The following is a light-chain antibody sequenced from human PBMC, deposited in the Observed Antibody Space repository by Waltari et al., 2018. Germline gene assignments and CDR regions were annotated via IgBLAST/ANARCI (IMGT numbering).Light chain of an antibody. CDR2: WAS. V-gene: IGKV4-1*01. CDR3: HHYYIPPLT. CDR1: QSVLYSANSKNY. Sequence: DIVMTQSPDSLAVSLGERATIHCKSSQSVLYSANSKNYLAWFQQKPGQPPKLLIYWASTRESGVPDRFIGSGSGTDFTLTITSLQAEDVAVYYCHHYYIPPLTFGQGTRLEIK. J-gene: IGKJ5*01.